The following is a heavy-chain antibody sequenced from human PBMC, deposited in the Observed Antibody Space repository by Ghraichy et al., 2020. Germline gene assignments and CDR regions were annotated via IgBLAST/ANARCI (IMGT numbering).Heavy chain of an antibody. CDR1: GFTFTNYY. V-gene: IGHV3-7*01. Sequence: GGSLRLSCAASGFTFTNYYMSWVRLAPGKGLEWVADIKVDESKTNYVDSVKGRFTISRDNAKNSLYLQMNSLRAEDTAVYYCARDWCVSGNNDEYFQNWGQGTLVTVSS. CDR3: ARDWCVSGNNDEYFQN. J-gene: IGHJ1*01. D-gene: IGHD1/OR15-1a*01. CDR2: IKVDESKT.